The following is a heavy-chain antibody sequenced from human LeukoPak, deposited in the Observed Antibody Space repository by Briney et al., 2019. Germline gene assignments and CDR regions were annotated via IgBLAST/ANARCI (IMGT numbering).Heavy chain of an antibody. CDR1: GFIFSDSW. CDR2: IYSGGST. V-gene: IGHV3-53*01. Sequence: PGRSLRLSCAASGFIFSDSWMSWVRQAPGKGLEWVSVIYSGGSTYYADSVKGRFTISRDNSKNTLYLQMNSLRAEDTAVYYCARASTITPLFDYWGQGTLVTVSS. D-gene: IGHD5/OR15-5a*01. J-gene: IGHJ4*02. CDR3: ARASTITPLFDY.